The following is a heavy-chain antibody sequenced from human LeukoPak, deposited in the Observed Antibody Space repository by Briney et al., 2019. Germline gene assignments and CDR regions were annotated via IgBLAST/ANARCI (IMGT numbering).Heavy chain of an antibody. D-gene: IGHD3-10*01. CDR2: ISWNSGSI. CDR3: AKPRVPDGSGSYWDGMDV. V-gene: IGHV3-9*01. CDR1: GFTFSRYW. J-gene: IGHJ6*02. Sequence: GGSLRLSCAASGFTFSRYWMHWVRQAPGKGLEWVSGISWNSGSIGYADSVKGRFTISRDNAKNSLYLQMNSLRAEDTALYYCAKPRVPDGSGSYWDGMDVWGQGTTVTVSS.